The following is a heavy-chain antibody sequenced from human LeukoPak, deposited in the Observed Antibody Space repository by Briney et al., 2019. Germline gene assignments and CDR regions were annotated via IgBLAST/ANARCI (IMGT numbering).Heavy chain of an antibody. CDR3: AGAFRGGGRDDDAFDI. V-gene: IGHV1-69*13. D-gene: IGHD2-15*01. CDR2: IIPIFGTA. J-gene: IGHJ3*02. Sequence: GASVKVSCKASGGTFSSYAISWVRQAPGQGLEWMGGIIPIFGTANYAQKFQGRVTITADESTSTAYMELSSLRSEDTAVYYCAGAFRGGGRDDDAFDIWGQGTMVTVSS. CDR1: GGTFSSYA.